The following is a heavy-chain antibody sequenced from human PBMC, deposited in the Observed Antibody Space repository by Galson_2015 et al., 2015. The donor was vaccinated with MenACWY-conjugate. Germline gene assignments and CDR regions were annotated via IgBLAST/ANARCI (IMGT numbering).Heavy chain of an antibody. V-gene: IGHV1-46*01. CDR1: GYTFATYY. J-gene: IGHJ4*02. CDR3: GREYRGGSFDY. CDR2: IRPSGDVGP. Sequence: SVKVSCKASGYTFATYYMHWVRQAPGQGLEWMGIIRPSGDVGPTYAQKFQGSVPMPRAPSTSPVSMDLSSLRSEVPAVYYFGREYRGGSFDYWGQGTLVPVSA. D-gene: IGHD1-26*01.